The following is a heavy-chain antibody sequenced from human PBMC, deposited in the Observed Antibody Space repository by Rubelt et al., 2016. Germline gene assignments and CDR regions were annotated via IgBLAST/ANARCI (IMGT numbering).Heavy chain of an antibody. CDR3: ARFALPAVTTAYYYYALDV. V-gene: IGHV1-3*01. CDR1: GYPLATYA. J-gene: IGHJ6*02. CDR2: IDDGNGHT. Sequence: QVQLVQSGAEVKRPGASVKVSCKASGYPLATYAMHWLRQAPGQRLEWMGCIDDGNGHTTYSINLHVGVTFTRDTSARTAYMGLSSLRSEDSAVYYCARFALPAVTTAYYYYALDVWGQGTTVTVSS. D-gene: IGHD4-17*01.